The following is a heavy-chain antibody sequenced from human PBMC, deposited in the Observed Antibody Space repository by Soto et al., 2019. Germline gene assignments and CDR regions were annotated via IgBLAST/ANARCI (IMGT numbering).Heavy chain of an antibody. CDR3: ARDGSYRYGSYSHYGMDV. CDR1: GYTFTTYA. J-gene: IGHJ6*02. CDR2: INVDNGNT. Sequence: QIQLVQSGADVRKPGASVKVSCTASGYTFTTYAMHWVRQAPGQRPEWMGWINVDNGNTKYSQNFQGRVTITRDTSASTAYMELSGLTYGDTGVYFCARDGSYRYGSYSHYGMDVWGQGTTVIVSS. D-gene: IGHD3-16*02. V-gene: IGHV1-3*01.